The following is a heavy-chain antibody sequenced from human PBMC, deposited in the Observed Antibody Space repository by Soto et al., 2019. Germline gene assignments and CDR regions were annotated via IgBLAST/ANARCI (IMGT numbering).Heavy chain of an antibody. Sequence: QITLKESGPTLVKPTQTLTLTCTFSGVSLSTHGVGVGWISQPPGKALEWLGLIYWNDNKRYSPSLKSRLTSTKDTSKNQVVLTITNMDPVDTATYYCPHVRSGIDAFDIWGQGTMVTVS. CDR1: GVSLSTHGVG. J-gene: IGHJ3*02. V-gene: IGHV2-5*01. CDR2: IYWNDNK. CDR3: PHVRSGIDAFDI.